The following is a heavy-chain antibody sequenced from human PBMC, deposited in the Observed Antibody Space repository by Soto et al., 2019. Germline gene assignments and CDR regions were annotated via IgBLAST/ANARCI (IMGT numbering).Heavy chain of an antibody. J-gene: IGHJ4*02. Sequence: PGGSLRLSCVASGFAFSTHAMNWVRQAPGKGLEWVSGISGSGGSGRGFYADPVKGRFTISRDNSKNTLYLEMNSLRAEDTAVYYCAKDLDDYSSAIDFWGQGTLVTVSS. D-gene: IGHD4-4*01. CDR2: ISGSGGSGRG. V-gene: IGHV3-23*01. CDR3: AKDLDDYSSAIDF. CDR1: GFAFSTHA.